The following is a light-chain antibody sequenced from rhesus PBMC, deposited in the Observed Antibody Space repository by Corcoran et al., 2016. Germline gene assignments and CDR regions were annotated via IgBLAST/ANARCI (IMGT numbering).Light chain of an antibody. CDR3: QQYYSTPYS. J-gene: IGKJ2*01. CDR2: WSS. V-gene: IGKV4-1*01. Sequence: DIVMTQSPDSLAVSLGERVTINCKSSQSLLYSSNNKNYLAWYQQKPGQAPKMLIYWSSTREYGVPKRFSGSGAGTYFTLTISGLQAEYVAVYYCQQYYSTPYSFGQGTKVEIK. CDR1: QSLLYSSNNKNY.